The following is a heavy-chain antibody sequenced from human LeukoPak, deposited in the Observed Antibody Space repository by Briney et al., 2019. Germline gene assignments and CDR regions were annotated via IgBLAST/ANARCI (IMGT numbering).Heavy chain of an antibody. D-gene: IGHD3-16*02. J-gene: IGHJ4*02. V-gene: IGHV3-23*01. CDR1: GFTFSTNA. CDR2: ISDSGNT. Sequence: GGSLRLSCAASGFTFSTNAMSWARQAPGRGLEWVSAISDSGNTYYADSVKGRFTISRDDAKNTLYLQMNSLRAEDTAIYYCTRAGSYRFDYWGQGTLVAVSS. CDR3: TRAGSYRFDY.